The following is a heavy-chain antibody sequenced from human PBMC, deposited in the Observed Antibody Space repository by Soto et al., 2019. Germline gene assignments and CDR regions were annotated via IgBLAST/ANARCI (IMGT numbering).Heavy chain of an antibody. CDR3: AKDLSPLRGSAFSGGGMDV. CDR2: ISYDGSNK. J-gene: IGHJ6*02. D-gene: IGHD2-15*01. V-gene: IGHV3-30*18. CDR1: GFTFSSYG. Sequence: GGSLRLSCAASGFTFSSYGMHWVRQAPGKGLEWVAVISYDGSNKYYADSVKGRFTISRDNSKNTLYLQMNSLRAEDTAVYYCAKDLSPLRGSAFSGGGMDVWGQGTTVTVSS.